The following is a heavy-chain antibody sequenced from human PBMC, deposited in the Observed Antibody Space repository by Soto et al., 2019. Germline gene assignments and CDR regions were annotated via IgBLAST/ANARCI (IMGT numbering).Heavy chain of an antibody. CDR2: IIPVFGTT. J-gene: IGHJ4*02. CDR3: GRGGGPYVWFNEF. CDR1: GGLFSSFA. V-gene: IGHV1-69*01. Sequence: QGQLVQSGPEVKRPGSSVKISCKDSGGLFSSFAVSWVRQAPGQGLEWLGGIIPVFGTTNYAEKFQDRVTITADDSANTDYMELSGLNSGDKASYYGGRGGGPYVWFNEFWGQGTLVTVTS. D-gene: IGHD3-16*01.